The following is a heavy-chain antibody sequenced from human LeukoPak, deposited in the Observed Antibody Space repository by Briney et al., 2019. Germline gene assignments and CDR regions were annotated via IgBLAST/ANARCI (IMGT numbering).Heavy chain of an antibody. Sequence: ASVKVSCKASGYTLTSYAMHWVRQAPGQRLEWTGWINAGNGNTKYSQKFQGRVTITRDTSASTAYMELSSLRSEDTAVYYCARFGLNYGGNPGDYWGQGTLVTVSS. D-gene: IGHD4-23*01. CDR1: GYTLTSYA. J-gene: IGHJ4*02. CDR3: ARFGLNYGGNPGDY. CDR2: INAGNGNT. V-gene: IGHV1-3*01.